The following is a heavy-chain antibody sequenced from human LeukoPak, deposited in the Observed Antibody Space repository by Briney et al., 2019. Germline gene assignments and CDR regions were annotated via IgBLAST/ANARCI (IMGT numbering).Heavy chain of an antibody. V-gene: IGHV3-23*01. CDR1: GFTFSSYA. CDR3: AKECGRDYDDRAFDI. J-gene: IGHJ3*02. CDR2: ISGTGGST. D-gene: IGHD3-22*01. Sequence: PGGSLRLSCAASGFTFSSYAMSWVRQSPERGLEWVSAISGTGGSTSYADSLKGRFTISRDNSKNTLFLQMNSLTPEDTAVYYCAKECGRDYDDRAFDIWGQGTMVTVSS.